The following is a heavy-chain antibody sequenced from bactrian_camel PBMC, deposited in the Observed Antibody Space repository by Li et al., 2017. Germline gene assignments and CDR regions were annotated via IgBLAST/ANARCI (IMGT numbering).Heavy chain of an antibody. J-gene: IGHJ6*01. CDR2: IDGDGSV. V-gene: IGHV3S41*01. Sequence: SLRLSCVASGYTDGCRFDSRCLGWFRQAPGKAREGVAAIDGDGSVTYADSVKGRFTASRDNAENTLYLQMNSLKPEDTAVYYCVRALDGGSGNFAYWGQGTQVTVS. CDR1: GYTDGCRFDSRC. D-gene: IGHD6*01. CDR3: VRALDGGSGNFAY.